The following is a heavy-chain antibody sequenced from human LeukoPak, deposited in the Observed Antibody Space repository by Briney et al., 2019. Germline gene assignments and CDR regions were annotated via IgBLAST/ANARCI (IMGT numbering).Heavy chain of an antibody. V-gene: IGHV4-34*01. Sequence: ASETLSLTCTVYGGSFSDYYWGWIRQPPGKGLEWIGEIHPSGSTNYSPSLKSRVTISLDASKNQFSLKLSSVTAADTAVYYCARRWIQLWTRNWFDPWGQGTLVTVSS. CDR2: IHPSGST. CDR1: GGSFSDYY. J-gene: IGHJ5*02. CDR3: ARRWIQLWTRNWFDP. D-gene: IGHD5-18*01.